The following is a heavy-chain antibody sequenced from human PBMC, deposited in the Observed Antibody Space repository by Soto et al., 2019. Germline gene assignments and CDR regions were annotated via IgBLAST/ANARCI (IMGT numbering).Heavy chain of an antibody. CDR1: GASVSSSHW. CDR3: ARVRPPTSSGPAAVLYDLDY. Sequence: QVHLQESGPGLVKPSGTLSLTCGVSGASVSSSHWWTWVRQPPGKGLEGIGEIYHVGFTSYNPSRQSRVIISMEQSRNQFCLNMSSVTAADTAVYYCARVRPPTSSGPAAVLYDLDYWGQGRLVTVSS. V-gene: IGHV4-4*02. J-gene: IGHJ4*02. D-gene: IGHD2-2*01. CDR2: IYHVGFT.